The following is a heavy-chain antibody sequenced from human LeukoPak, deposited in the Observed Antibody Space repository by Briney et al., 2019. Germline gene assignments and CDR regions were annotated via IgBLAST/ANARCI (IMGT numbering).Heavy chain of an antibody. CDR3: AKEGIDSGSNWFDP. CDR1: GFTFSSYG. D-gene: IGHD6-6*01. J-gene: IGHJ5*02. V-gene: IGHV3-30*18. Sequence: SGGSLRLPCAASGFTFSSYGMHWVRQAPGKGLEWVAVISYDGSNKYYADSVKGRFTISRDNSKNTLYLQMNSLRAEDTAVYYCAKEGIDSGSNWFDPWGQGTLVTVSS. CDR2: ISYDGSNK.